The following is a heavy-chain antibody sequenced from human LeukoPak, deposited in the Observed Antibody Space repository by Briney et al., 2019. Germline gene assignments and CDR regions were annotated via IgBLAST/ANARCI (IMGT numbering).Heavy chain of an antibody. CDR3: ARYYYDSSGYYDP. D-gene: IGHD3-22*01. CDR1: GFSFSSHW. Sequence: GGSLRLSCAASGFSFSSHWMHWVRQAPGKGLEWVSRISGDGSSTAYVDSVKGRFTISRDNAKNSLYLQMNSLRAEDTAVYYCARYYYDSSGYYDPWGQGTLVTVSS. CDR2: ISGDGSST. J-gene: IGHJ5*02. V-gene: IGHV3-74*03.